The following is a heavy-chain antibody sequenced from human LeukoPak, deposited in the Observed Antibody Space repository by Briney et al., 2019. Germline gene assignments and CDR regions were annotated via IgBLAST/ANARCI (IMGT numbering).Heavy chain of an antibody. CDR3: ARDGSGSIDLDH. CDR1: GFTYSAYW. J-gene: IGHJ4*02. D-gene: IGHD3-3*01. V-gene: IGHV3-74*01. CDR2: VDNDGRGT. Sequence: GGSLRLSCSASGFTYSAYWMHWVRQAPGKGLVWVSYVDNDGRGTAYVDSVKGRFTISRDNAKNTVYLQMNSLRVDDTAVYYCARDGSGSIDLDHWGRGTLVTVSS.